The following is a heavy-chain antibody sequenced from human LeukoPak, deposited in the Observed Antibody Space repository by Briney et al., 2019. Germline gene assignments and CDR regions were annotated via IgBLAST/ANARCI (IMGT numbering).Heavy chain of an antibody. J-gene: IGHJ4*02. D-gene: IGHD6-13*01. CDR3: AKDSYSKGDF. Sequence: GGSLRLSGAASGFTFSYHWMTSVRQAPGKGLEWVANIKNDGAVKNYVDSVKGRFTISRDNAKNSLYLQMNSLRAEDTAVYYCAKDSYSKGDFWGQGVLVTVSS. CDR1: GFTFSYHW. V-gene: IGHV3-7*01. CDR2: IKNDGAVK.